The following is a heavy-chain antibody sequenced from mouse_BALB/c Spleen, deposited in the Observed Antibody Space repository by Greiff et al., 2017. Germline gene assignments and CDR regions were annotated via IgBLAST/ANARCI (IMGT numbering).Heavy chain of an antibody. J-gene: IGHJ2*01. CDR1: GFTFSSYA. CDR3: AREGRGNYLYYFDY. D-gene: IGHD2-1*01. V-gene: IGHV5-9-3*01. CDR2: ISSGGSYT. Sequence: EVKLMESGGGLVKPGGSLKLSCAASGFTFSSYAMSWVRQTPEKRLEWVATISSGGSYTYYPDSVKGRFTISRDNAKNTLYLQMSSLRSEDTAMYYCAREGRGNYLYYFDYWGQGTTLTVSS.